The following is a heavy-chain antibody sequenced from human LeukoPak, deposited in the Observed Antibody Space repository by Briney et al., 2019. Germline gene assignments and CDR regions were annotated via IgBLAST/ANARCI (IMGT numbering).Heavy chain of an antibody. CDR1: GYTFTNFD. V-gene: IGHV1-8*01. CDR2: MNPNTGHT. J-gene: IGHJ4*02. D-gene: IGHD6-13*01. CDR3: ARDGSSSYELMLNY. Sequence: GASVKVSCKASGYTFTNFDINWVRQATGQGLEWLGWMNPNTGHTGFAQKFQGRVTMTRDTSISTAFLDLNTLTSDDTAVYYCARDGSSSYELMLNYWGQGTLVTVSS.